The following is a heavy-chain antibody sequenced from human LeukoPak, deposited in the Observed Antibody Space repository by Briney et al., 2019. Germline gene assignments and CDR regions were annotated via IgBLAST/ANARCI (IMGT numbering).Heavy chain of an antibody. CDR1: GFSFSDSG. Sequence: GGSLRLSCAASGFSFSDSGMHWVRQASGKRLEWVGRIRSKADSYATAYAASVKGRFTISRDDSKNTAYLQMNSLKTEDTAVYYCAREGIVGATDYWGQGTLVTVSS. CDR3: AREGIVGATDY. J-gene: IGHJ4*02. V-gene: IGHV3-73*01. D-gene: IGHD1-26*01. CDR2: IRSKADSYAT.